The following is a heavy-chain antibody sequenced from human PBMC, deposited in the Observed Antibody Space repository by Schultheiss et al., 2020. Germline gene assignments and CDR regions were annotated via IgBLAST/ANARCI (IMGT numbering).Heavy chain of an antibody. J-gene: IGHJ6*02. Sequence: GGSLRLSCAASGFTFSSYSMNWVRQAPGKGLEWVSSISSSSSYIYYADSVKGRFTISRDNAKNSLYLQMNSLRAEDTAVYYCARDRGYYYGMDVWGQGTTVTVSS. CDR3: ARDRGYYYGMDV. D-gene: IGHD1-26*01. CDR2: ISSSSSYI. V-gene: IGHV3-21*01. CDR1: GFTFSSYS.